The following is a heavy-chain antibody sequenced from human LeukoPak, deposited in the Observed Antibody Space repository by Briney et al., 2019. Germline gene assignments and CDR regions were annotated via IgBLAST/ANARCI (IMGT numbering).Heavy chain of an antibody. V-gene: IGHV4-34*01. CDR1: GGPFSGYY. CDR3: AGRGNWNWFDP. D-gene: IGHD1-1*01. J-gene: IGHJ5*02. CDR2: INHSGST. Sequence: SETLSLTCAVYGGPFSGYYWRWIRQPPGKAVEWIGEINHSGSTNYNPSLKSRVTISVDTSKDQVSLKLSSVTAADTAVYYCAGRGNWNWFDPWGQGTLVTVSS.